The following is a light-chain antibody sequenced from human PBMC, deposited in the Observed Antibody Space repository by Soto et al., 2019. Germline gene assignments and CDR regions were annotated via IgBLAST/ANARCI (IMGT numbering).Light chain of an antibody. CDR3: QQYNNWPPWT. V-gene: IGKV3-15*01. CDR2: DAS. CDR1: QSVSNN. J-gene: IGKJ1*01. Sequence: ILMTQSPATLSVSPGESANLSCRASQSVSNNLAWDQQKPGQAPRLLIYDASTRATGIPARFSGSGSGTEFTLTISGLQSEDFAVYYCQQYNNWPPWTFGQGTKVEIK.